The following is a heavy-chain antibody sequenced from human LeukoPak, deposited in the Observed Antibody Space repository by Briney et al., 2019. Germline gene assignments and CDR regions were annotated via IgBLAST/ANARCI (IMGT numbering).Heavy chain of an antibody. CDR3: AREVVLMVSTSTAFDI. D-gene: IGHD2-8*01. Sequence: SETLSLTCTVSGGSISSYYWSWIRQPPGKGLEWIGYICYSGSTNYNPSLKSRVTISVDTSKNQFSLKLSSVTAADTAVYYCAREVVLMVSTSTAFDIWGQGTMVTVSS. CDR2: ICYSGST. J-gene: IGHJ3*02. CDR1: GGSISSYY. V-gene: IGHV4-59*01.